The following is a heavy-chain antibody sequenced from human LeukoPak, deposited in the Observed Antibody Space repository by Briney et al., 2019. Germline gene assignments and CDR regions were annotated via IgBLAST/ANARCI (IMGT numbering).Heavy chain of an antibody. Sequence: GGSLRLSCAASGFTFSSYSMNWVRQAPGKGLEWVSSISSSSSCIYYADSVKGRFTISRDNAKNSLYLQMNSLRAEDTAVYYCAKTRPLDSSSWSHGDYWGQGTLVTVSS. V-gene: IGHV3-21*04. CDR2: ISSSSSCI. CDR1: GFTFSSYS. D-gene: IGHD6-13*01. J-gene: IGHJ4*02. CDR3: AKTRPLDSSSWSHGDY.